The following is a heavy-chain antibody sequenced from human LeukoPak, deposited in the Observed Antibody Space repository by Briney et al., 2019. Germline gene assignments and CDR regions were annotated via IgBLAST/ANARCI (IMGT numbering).Heavy chain of an antibody. V-gene: IGHV1-2*02. CDR2: INPNTGGT. J-gene: IGHJ5*02. D-gene: IGHD2-15*01. CDR1: GYTFTGYY. CDR3: ARDRLRLGYERTNWFDP. Sequence: RASVKVSCKASGYTFTGYYIHWLRQAPGQGLEWMGWINPNTGGTNYAQKFQGRVTMTRDTSINTAYMELSRLRSDDTAVFYCARDRLRLGYERTNWFDPWGQGTLVTLSS.